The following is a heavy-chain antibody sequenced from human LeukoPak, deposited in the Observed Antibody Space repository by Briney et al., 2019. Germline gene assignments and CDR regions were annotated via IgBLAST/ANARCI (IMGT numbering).Heavy chain of an antibody. CDR1: GFSLSTSGVG. CDR3: ARNYYDSSGYQSWFDP. Sequence: SGPTLVNPTQTLTLTCTFSGFSLSTSGVGVGWIRQPPGKALEWLARIDWDDDKFYSTSLKTRLTISKDTSKNQVVLTMTNMDPVDTATYYCARNYYDSSGYQSWFDPWGQGTLVTVSS. J-gene: IGHJ5*02. CDR2: IDWDDDK. D-gene: IGHD3-22*01. V-gene: IGHV2-70*04.